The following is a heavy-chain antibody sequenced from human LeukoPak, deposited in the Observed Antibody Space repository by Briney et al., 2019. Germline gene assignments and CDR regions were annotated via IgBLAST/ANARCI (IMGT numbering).Heavy chain of an antibody. D-gene: IGHD3-10*01. CDR1: GYTFTGYY. CDR3: ARERVTMVRGAKSNWFDP. Sequence: GASVKVSCKASGYTFTGYYMHWVRQAPGQGLEWMGWINPNSGGTNYAQRVQGRVTMTRDTSISTAYMELSRLRSDDTAVYYCARERVTMVRGAKSNWFDPWGQGTLVTVSS. CDR2: INPNSGGT. V-gene: IGHV1-2*02. J-gene: IGHJ5*02.